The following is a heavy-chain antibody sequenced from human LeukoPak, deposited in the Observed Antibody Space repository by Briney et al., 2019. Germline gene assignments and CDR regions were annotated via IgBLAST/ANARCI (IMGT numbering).Heavy chain of an antibody. CDR3: AKDHPSRPYYDAVYPDYYYYYMDV. CDR2: IEYSGGST. CDR1: GFTLSSYE. V-gene: IGHV3-23*01. D-gene: IGHD3-22*01. Sequence: GGSLRLSCTVSGFTLSSYEVSWIRQAPGRGLEWVASIEYSGGSTYYADSVKGRFTISRDNSKNTLYLQMNSLRAEDTAVYYCAKDHPSRPYYDAVYPDYYYYYMDVWGKGTTVTVSS. J-gene: IGHJ6*03.